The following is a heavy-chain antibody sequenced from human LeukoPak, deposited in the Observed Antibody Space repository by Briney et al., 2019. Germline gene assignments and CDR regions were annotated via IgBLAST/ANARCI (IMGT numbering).Heavy chain of an antibody. Sequence: LRLSCAASGFTFSSYEMNWVRQAPGKGLEWVSYISISRSTIYYADSVRRRFTISRDNAKNSLYLQMNSLRAEDTAVYYCAELAITMIGGVWGKGTTVTISS. D-gene: IGHD3-10*02. CDR3: AELAITMIGGV. CDR2: ISISRSTI. CDR1: GFTFSSYE. J-gene: IGHJ6*04. V-gene: IGHV3-48*03.